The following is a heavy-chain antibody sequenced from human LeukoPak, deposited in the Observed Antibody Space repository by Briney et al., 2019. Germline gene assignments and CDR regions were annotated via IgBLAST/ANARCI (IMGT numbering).Heavy chain of an antibody. D-gene: IGHD3/OR15-3a*01. CDR1: GYSISSGYY. CDR2: IYHSGST. CDR3: ARVSPIWTGTNWFDP. J-gene: IGHJ5*02. Sequence: SETLSLTCTVSGYSISSGYYWGWIRQPPGKGLEWIGSIYHSGSTYYNPSLKSRVTISVDTSKNQFSLKLSSVTAADTAVYYCARVSPIWTGTNWFDPWGQGTPVTVSS. V-gene: IGHV4-38-2*02.